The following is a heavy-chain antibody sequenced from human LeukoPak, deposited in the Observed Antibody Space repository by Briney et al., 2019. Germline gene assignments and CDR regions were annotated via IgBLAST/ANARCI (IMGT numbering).Heavy chain of an antibody. J-gene: IGHJ4*02. CDR3: ARDFRGGAIVATIYENDY. Sequence: ASVKVSCKASGYTFTGYYIHWVRQAPGQGLEWMGIINPSGGSTSYAQKFQGRVTMTRDTSTSTVYTELSSLRSEDTAVYYCARDFRGGAIVATIYENDYWGQGTLVTVSS. V-gene: IGHV1-46*01. D-gene: IGHD5-12*01. CDR1: GYTFTGYY. CDR2: INPSGGST.